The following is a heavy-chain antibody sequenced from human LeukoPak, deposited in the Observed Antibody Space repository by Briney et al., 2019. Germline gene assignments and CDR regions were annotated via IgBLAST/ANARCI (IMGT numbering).Heavy chain of an antibody. V-gene: IGHV4-59*08. Sequence: SETLSLTCTVSGGSISSYYWSWIRQPPGQGLEWIGYIFYSGSTNYNPSLKSRVTMSVDTSNKQFSLRLSSVTAADTALYYCGRLGTRFCSGGTCYTNGADDIWGQGTRVTVSS. D-gene: IGHD2-15*01. CDR3: GRLGTRFCSGGTCYTNGADDI. CDR2: IFYSGST. CDR1: GGSISSYY. J-gene: IGHJ3*02.